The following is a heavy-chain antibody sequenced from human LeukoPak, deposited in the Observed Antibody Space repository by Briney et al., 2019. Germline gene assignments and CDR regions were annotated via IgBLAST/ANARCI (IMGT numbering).Heavy chain of an antibody. Sequence: GGSLRLSCAASGSTFSSYAMSWVRQAPGKGLEWVSAISGSGGSTYYADSVKGRFTISRDNSKNTLYLQMNSLRAEDTAVYYCAKVHGITMVRGVYNFDYWGQGTLVTVSS. CDR3: AKVHGITMVRGVYNFDY. CDR1: GSTFSSYA. CDR2: ISGSGGST. J-gene: IGHJ4*02. D-gene: IGHD3-10*01. V-gene: IGHV3-23*01.